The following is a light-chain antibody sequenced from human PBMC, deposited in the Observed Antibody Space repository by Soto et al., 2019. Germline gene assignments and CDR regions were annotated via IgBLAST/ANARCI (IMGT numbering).Light chain of an antibody. CDR2: GAS. V-gene: IGKV1-12*01. CDR1: QGVNIW. CDR3: QQVNTFPYT. Sequence: DIQMTQSPSSVAASVGDRVTITCRASQGVNIWLAWYQQRPGKAPKLLIFGASNLHSGAPSRFSGSGIGSDFTLTISGLEPEDFATYYCQQVNTFPYTFGQGTTVEIK. J-gene: IGKJ2*01.